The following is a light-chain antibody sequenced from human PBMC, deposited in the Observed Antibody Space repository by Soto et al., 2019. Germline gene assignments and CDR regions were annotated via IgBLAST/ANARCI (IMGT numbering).Light chain of an antibody. V-gene: IGLV2-23*02. CDR1: SSDVGSYNV. Sequence: QSALTQPASVSGSPGQSITISCTGTSSDVGSYNVVSWYQHHPGKAPKLMIYDVTKRPSGVSNRFSGSKSGNTASLTISGRQAEDEADYYCCSYAGSSTYVFGTGTKLTVL. CDR3: CSYAGSSTYV. J-gene: IGLJ1*01. CDR2: DVT.